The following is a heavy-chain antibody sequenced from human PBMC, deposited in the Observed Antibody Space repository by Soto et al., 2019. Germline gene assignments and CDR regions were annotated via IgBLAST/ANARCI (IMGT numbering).Heavy chain of an antibody. D-gene: IGHD6-13*01. V-gene: IGHV4-34*01. CDR1: GGSFSGYY. CDR3: ASVAAATNWFAP. J-gene: IGHJ5*02. CDR2: INHSGST. Sequence: PSETLSLTCAVYGGSFSGYYWSWIRQPPGKGLEWIGEINHSGSTNYNPTLKSRVTISVDTSKNQFSLKLSSVTAADTAVYYCASVAAATNWFAPWGQGTLVTVSS.